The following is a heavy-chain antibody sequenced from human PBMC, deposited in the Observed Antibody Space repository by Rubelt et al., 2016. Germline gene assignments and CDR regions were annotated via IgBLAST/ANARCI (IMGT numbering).Heavy chain of an antibody. CDR3: ANAVGYQNQGNFQH. V-gene: IGHV1-58*01. D-gene: IGHD3-16*02. CDR2: IVVGSGNT. Sequence: QMQLVQSGPEVKKPGTSVKVSCKASGFTFTSSAVQWVRQARGQRLEWIGWIVVGSGNTNYAQKCQGRFTRTEDTSTDTAYMELSSLRSEDTAVYYCANAVGYQNQGNFQHWGQGTLSPSPQ. CDR1: GFTFTSSA. J-gene: IGHJ1*01.